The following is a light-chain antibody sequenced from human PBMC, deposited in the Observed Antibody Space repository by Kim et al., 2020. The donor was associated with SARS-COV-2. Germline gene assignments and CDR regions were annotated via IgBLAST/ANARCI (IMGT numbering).Light chain of an antibody. Sequence: EIVMTQSPATLSVSPGDRVTLSCRASQSVSNFLAWYQQRPGQTPRLLIYRASTRATGIPARFSGSGSATEFTLTISNLQSEDSAVYYCQQYYVWPPLTFGGGTKVDIK. J-gene: IGKJ4*01. CDR2: RAS. CDR3: QQYYVWPPLT. CDR1: QSVSNF. V-gene: IGKV3-15*01.